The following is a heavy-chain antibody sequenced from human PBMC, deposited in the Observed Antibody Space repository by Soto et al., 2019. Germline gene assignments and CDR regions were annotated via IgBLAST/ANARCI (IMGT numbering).Heavy chain of an antibody. J-gene: IGHJ4*02. CDR3: ARVLSSGWSRFDY. V-gene: IGHV4-4*02. CDR2: MYHSGST. CDR1: SGSISSDYW. D-gene: IGHD6-19*01. Sequence: QVQLQESGPGLVKPSGTLSLTCAVSSGSISSDYWWTWVRQPPGKGLEWIAEMYHSGSTNYNPSLKSRVTISVDKSKNQISLKLSSVTAADTAVYYCARVLSSGWSRFDYWGQGTLVTVSS.